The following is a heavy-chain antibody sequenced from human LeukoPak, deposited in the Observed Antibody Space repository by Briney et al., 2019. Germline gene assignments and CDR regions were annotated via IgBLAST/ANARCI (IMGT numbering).Heavy chain of an antibody. V-gene: IGHV3-15*01. CDR1: GFTFSNSW. CDR2: IKSKTDGGTT. J-gene: IGHJ3*02. D-gene: IGHD4-17*01. CDR3: TTADYGDYGAFDI. Sequence: PGGSLRLSCAASGFTFSNSWMSWVRQAPGKGLEWVGRIKSKTDGGTTDYAAPVKGRFTISRDDSKNTLYLQMNSLKTEDTAVYYCTTADYGDYGAFDIWGQGTMVTVSS.